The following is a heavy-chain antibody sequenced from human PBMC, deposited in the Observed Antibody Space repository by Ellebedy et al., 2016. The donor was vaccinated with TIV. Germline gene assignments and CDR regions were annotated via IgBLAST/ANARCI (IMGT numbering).Heavy chain of an antibody. CDR2: FPSTSSTNTI. D-gene: IGHD4-17*01. J-gene: IGHJ4*02. CDR1: GFSFSNYD. Sequence: PGGSLRLSCAASGFSFSNYDMPWMRQAAGKGLEWISYFPSTSSTNTISYADSVKGRFTISRDNARNSLYLQMNSLRAEDTAVYYCAGYGDYSYWGQGTLVTVSS. V-gene: IGHV3-48*01. CDR3: AGYGDYSY.